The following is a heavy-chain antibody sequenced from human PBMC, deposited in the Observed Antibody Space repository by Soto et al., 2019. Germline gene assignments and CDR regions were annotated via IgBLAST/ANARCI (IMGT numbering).Heavy chain of an antibody. V-gene: IGHV3-30*18. CDR1: GFTFSSYG. CDR3: AKVMVWLEIQLWLARSSQGMDV. Sequence: PGGSLRLSCAASGFTFSSYGMHWVRQAPGKGLEWVAVISYDGSNKYYADSVKGRFTISRDNSKNTLYLQMNSLRAEDTAVYYCAKVMVWLEIQLWLARSSQGMDVWGQGTTVTVSS. CDR2: ISYDGSNK. J-gene: IGHJ6*02. D-gene: IGHD5-18*01.